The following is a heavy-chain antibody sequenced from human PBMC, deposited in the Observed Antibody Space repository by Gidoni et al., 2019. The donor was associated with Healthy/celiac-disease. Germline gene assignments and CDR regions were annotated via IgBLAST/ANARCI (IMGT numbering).Heavy chain of an antibody. D-gene: IGHD2-2*01. CDR3: ARGYCSSTSCYLDAFDI. Sequence: EVQLVEYGGGLVQPGGSLRLSCAASGFTFRIYWMSWVRQAPGKGLEWVANIKKDGIEKYYVDSVKGRFTISRDNAKNSLYLQMNSLRAEDTSVYYCARGYCSSTSCYLDAFDIWGQGTMVTVSS. V-gene: IGHV3-7*01. J-gene: IGHJ3*02. CDR2: IKKDGIEK. CDR1: GFTFRIYW.